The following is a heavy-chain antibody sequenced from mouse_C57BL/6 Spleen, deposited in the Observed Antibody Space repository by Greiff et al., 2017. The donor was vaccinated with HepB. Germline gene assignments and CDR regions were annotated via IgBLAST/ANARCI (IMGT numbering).Heavy chain of an antibody. CDR2: IYPRSGNT. Sequence: QVQLQQSGAELARPGASVKLSCKASGYTFTSYGISWVKQSTGQGLEWIGEIYPRSGNTYYNEKFKGKATLTADKSSSTASMELRILTSEDSAVYLCANWGGNWDVSNAMDYWGQGTSVTVSS. V-gene: IGHV1-81*01. CDR3: ANWGGNWDVSNAMDY. CDR1: GYTFTSYG. J-gene: IGHJ4*01. D-gene: IGHD4-1*01.